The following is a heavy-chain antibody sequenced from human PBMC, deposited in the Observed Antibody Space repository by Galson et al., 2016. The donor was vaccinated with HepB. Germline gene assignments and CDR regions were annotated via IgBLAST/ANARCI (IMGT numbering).Heavy chain of an antibody. Sequence: TLSLTCTVSGGSINSGNYYWSWIRQPAGKGLDWIGRIYTSGSTTYNPSLKSRVSISVDTSKNQFSLKLRSVTAADTAVYYCARDTQQFTMGQGVITESQYGMDVWGKGTTVTVSS. CDR1: GGSINSGNYY. D-gene: IGHD3-10*01. J-gene: IGHJ6*04. CDR3: ARDTQQFTMGQGVITESQYGMDV. CDR2: IYTSGST. V-gene: IGHV4-61*02.